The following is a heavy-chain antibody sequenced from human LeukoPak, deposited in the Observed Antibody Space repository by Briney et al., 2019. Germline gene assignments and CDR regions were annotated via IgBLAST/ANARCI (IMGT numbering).Heavy chain of an antibody. CDR1: GFTVITNY. V-gene: IGHV3-53*05. CDR3: AKNPGFGQDYYYYYGMDV. D-gene: IGHD3-16*01. CDR2: VYSGGST. J-gene: IGHJ6*02. Sequence: GGSLRLSCAVSGFTVITNYMNWVRQAPGKGLEWVSVVYSGGSTFYADSKKGRFTISRDNSKNTLYLQMNSLRAEGTAVYYCAKNPGFGQDYYYYYGMDVWGQGTTVTVSS.